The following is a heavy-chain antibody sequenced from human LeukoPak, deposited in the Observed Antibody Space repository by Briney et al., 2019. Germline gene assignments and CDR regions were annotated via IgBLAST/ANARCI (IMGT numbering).Heavy chain of an antibody. D-gene: IGHD3-3*01. Sequence: PSETLSLTCAVYGGSFSGYYWSWIRQPPGKGLEWIGYIYYSGSTNYNPSLKSRVTISVDTSKNQFSLKLSSVTAADTAVYYCARDRGYDFWSGYYPPRYYYYYMDVWGKGTTVTVSS. CDR1: GGSFSGYY. CDR3: ARDRGYDFWSGYYPPRYYYYYMDV. J-gene: IGHJ6*03. CDR2: IYYSGST. V-gene: IGHV4-59*01.